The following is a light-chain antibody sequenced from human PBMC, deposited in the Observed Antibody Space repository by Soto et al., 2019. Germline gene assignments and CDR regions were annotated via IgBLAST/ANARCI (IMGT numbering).Light chain of an antibody. V-gene: IGKV1-5*03. CDR2: KAS. CDR3: QQYNSYLT. Sequence: DIQMTQSPSTLSASVGDRVTITCRASQSIGSWLAWYQQKPGKAPKLLIYKASSLESAVPSRFSGSGSGTEFTLTISSLQPDDYATYYCQQYNSYLTFGGGTKVEIK. CDR1: QSIGSW. J-gene: IGKJ4*01.